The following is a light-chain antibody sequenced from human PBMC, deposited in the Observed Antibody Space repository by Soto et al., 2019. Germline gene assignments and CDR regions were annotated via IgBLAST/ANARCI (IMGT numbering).Light chain of an antibody. V-gene: IGLV1-40*01. J-gene: IGLJ1*01. Sequence: QSVLTQPPSVSGAPGQRVTISCTGSSSNIGAGYDVHWYQQLPGTAPKLLIYGNSNRPSGVPDRFSGSKSGTSASLAITGLRGEEEADYSCQSGESSQGGPPLVFGTGPKVTVL. CDR1: SSNIGAGYD. CDR3: QSGESSQGGPPLV. CDR2: GNS.